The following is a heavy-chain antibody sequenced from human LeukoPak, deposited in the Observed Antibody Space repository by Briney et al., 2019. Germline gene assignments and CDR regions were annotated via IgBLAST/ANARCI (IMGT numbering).Heavy chain of an antibody. J-gene: IGHJ5*02. CDR3: ARGHRISPNWFDP. Sequence: GGSLRLSCAASGFTFSSYWMSWVRQAPGKGLEWVANMKQDGGEIYYVDSVKGRFTISRDNAKNSLYLQMNSLRAEDTAVYFCARGHRISPNWFDPWGQGTLVTVSS. V-gene: IGHV3-7*01. CDR1: GFTFSSYW. CDR2: MKQDGGEI. D-gene: IGHD2-21*01.